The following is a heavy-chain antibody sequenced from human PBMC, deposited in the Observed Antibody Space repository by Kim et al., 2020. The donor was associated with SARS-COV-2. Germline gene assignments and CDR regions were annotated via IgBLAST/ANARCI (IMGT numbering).Heavy chain of an antibody. V-gene: IGHV4-39*07. D-gene: IGHD5-18*01. CDR3: ARDRGYSFGQTYGLDV. CDR2: IYSNGGT. CDR1: GGSIRGSTYY. Sequence: SETLSLTCNVSGGSIRGSTYYWAWIRQPPGKGLEWIGSIYSNGGTHYSPSLTSRVTISIDTSKNQFSLKMNSVTAADTAVFFCARDRGYSFGQTYGLDVWGQGTTVTVSS. J-gene: IGHJ6*02.